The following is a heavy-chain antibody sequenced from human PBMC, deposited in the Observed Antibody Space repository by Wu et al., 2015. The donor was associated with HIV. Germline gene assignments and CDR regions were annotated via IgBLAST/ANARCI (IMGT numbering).Heavy chain of an antibody. CDR3: ARDNYDILTGYLVGMDV. CDR2: ISAYNGNT. J-gene: IGHJ6*03. D-gene: IGHD3-9*01. V-gene: IGHV1-18*01. Sequence: QVQLVQSGAEVKKPGSSVKVSCKASGGAFSSYAVSWVRQAPGQGLEWMGWISAYNGNTNYAQKLQGRVTMTTDTSTSTAYMELRSLRSDDTAVYYCARDNYDILTGYLVGMDVWGKGTTVTVSS. CDR1: GGAFSSYA.